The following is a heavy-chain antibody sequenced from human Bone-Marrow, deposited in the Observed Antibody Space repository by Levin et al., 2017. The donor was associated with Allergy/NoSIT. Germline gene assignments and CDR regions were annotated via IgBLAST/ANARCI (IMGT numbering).Heavy chain of an antibody. CDR1: GFTFSSYS. J-gene: IGHJ4*02. Sequence: LSLTCAASGFTFSSYSMHWVRQAPGKGLEWVSSISGSWNYIYYADSVKGRFAISRDNAKNSLYLQMDSLRAEDTALYYCARGHFEGSCSAGSCYSKPYYFDSWGQGTLVTVSS. D-gene: IGHD2-15*01. CDR3: ARGHFEGSCSAGSCYSKPYYFDS. V-gene: IGHV3-21*01. CDR2: ISGSWNYI.